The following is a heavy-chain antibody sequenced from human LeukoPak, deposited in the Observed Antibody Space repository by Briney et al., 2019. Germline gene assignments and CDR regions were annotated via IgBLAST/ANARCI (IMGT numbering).Heavy chain of an antibody. CDR3: ARVKSSGPIRFDP. D-gene: IGHD6-19*01. Sequence: PSETLSLTCTVSGGSISSYYWSWIRQPPGKGLEWIGYIYYSGSTNYNPSLKSRVTISVDTSKNQFSLKLSSVTAADTAVYYCARVKSSGPIRFDPWGQGTLVTVSS. J-gene: IGHJ5*02. CDR1: GGSISSYY. CDR2: IYYSGST. V-gene: IGHV4-59*01.